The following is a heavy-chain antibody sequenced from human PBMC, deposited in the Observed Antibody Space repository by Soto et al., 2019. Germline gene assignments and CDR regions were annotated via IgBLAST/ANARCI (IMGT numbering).Heavy chain of an antibody. D-gene: IGHD3-10*01. Sequence: GGSLRLSGVASGFNFNNYNLHWVRQAPSNSLESVAVISFDGTTDYYADSVKGRFTVSRDNFKNILSLQMDSLRPEDTAVYYCARDNRDCSAFNCYNPGRVFGLDVWGQGTTLTISS. J-gene: IGHJ6*02. CDR1: GFNFNNYN. V-gene: IGHV3-30-3*01. CDR2: ISFDGTTD. CDR3: ARDNRDCSAFNCYNPGRVFGLDV.